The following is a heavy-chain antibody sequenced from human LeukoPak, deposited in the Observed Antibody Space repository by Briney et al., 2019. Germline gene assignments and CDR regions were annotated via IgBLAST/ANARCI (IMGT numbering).Heavy chain of an antibody. J-gene: IGHJ6*04. V-gene: IGHV3-74*01. Sequence: GGSLRLSCAASGFTFSSYWMHWVRQAPGKGLVWVSRIKTDGSYTSYADSVKGRFTVSRDNARNTLYLEMNSLRDDDTAVYYCAKAMPLTVAGPPMDVWGKGTTVTISS. CDR3: AKAMPLTVAGPPMDV. D-gene: IGHD6-19*01. CDR1: GFTFSSYW. CDR2: IKTDGSYT.